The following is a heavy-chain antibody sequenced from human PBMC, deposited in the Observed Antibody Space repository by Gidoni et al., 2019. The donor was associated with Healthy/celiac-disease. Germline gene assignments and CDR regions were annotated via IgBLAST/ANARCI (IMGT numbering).Heavy chain of an antibody. J-gene: IGHJ5*02. CDR3: ARGPSLVVVAATPGWFDP. V-gene: IGHV1-8*01. CDR1: GYTFTSYD. Sequence: QVQLVQSGAEVKKPGASVKVSCQASGYTFTSYDINWVRQATGQGLEWMGWMNPNSGNTGYAQKFQGRVTMTRNTSISTAYMELSSLRSEDTAVYYCARGPSLVVVAATPGWFDPWGQGTLVTVSS. D-gene: IGHD2-15*01. CDR2: MNPNSGNT.